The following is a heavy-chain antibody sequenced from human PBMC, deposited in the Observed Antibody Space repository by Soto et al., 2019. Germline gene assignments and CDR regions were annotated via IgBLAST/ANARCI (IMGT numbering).Heavy chain of an antibody. Sequence: QVQLVESGGGVVQPGRSLRLSCAASGFTFSSYAMHWVRQAPGKGLEWVAVISYDGSNKYYADSVKGRFTISRDNSKNALYLHMNSLRAEDTAVYYCARALGYCSSTSCYEDYFDYWGQGTLVTVSS. D-gene: IGHD2-2*01. J-gene: IGHJ4*02. CDR3: ARALGYCSSTSCYEDYFDY. CDR2: ISYDGSNK. CDR1: GFTFSSYA. V-gene: IGHV3-30-3*01.